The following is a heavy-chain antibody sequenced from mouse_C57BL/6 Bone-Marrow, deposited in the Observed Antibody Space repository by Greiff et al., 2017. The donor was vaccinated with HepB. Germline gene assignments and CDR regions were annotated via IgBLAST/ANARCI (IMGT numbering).Heavy chain of an antibody. CDR1: GFTFSNYW. Sequence: EVQVVESGGGLVQPGGSMKLSCVASGFTFSNYWMNWVRQSPEKGLEWVAQIRLKSDNYATHYAESVKGRFTISRDDSKSSVYLQMNNLRAEDTGIYYCTGGGTVVATDYAMDYWGQGTSVTVSS. J-gene: IGHJ4*01. CDR2: IRLKSDNYAT. CDR3: TGGGTVVATDYAMDY. V-gene: IGHV6-3*01. D-gene: IGHD1-1*01.